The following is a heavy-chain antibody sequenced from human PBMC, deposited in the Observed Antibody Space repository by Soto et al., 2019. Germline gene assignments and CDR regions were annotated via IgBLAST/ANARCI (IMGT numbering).Heavy chain of an antibody. Sequence: SETLSLTCTVSGGSISSYYWSWIRQPPGKGLEWIGYIYYSGSTNYNPSLKSRVTISVDTSKNQFSLKLSSVTAADTAVYYCARVLSGSYDWFDPWGQGTLVTVS. D-gene: IGHD1-26*01. J-gene: IGHJ5*02. CDR1: GGSISSYY. V-gene: IGHV4-59*01. CDR2: IYYSGST. CDR3: ARVLSGSYDWFDP.